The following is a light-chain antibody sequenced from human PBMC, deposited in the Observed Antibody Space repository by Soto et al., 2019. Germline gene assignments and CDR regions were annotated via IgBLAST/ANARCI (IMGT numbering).Light chain of an antibody. J-gene: IGKJ1*01. Sequence: DIQLTQSPSFLSASVGDSITITCRASQNIASYLAWFQQKPGKAPDLLILAASTLRSGVPARFGGRRSGTEFSLTVSSLQPEEFATYYCQQLYNYPRTFGQGTKVEIK. CDR2: AAS. V-gene: IGKV1-9*01. CDR1: QNIASY. CDR3: QQLYNYPRT.